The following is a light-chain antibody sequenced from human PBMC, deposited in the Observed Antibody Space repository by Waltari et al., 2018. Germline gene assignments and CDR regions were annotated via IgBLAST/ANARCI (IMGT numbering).Light chain of an antibody. J-gene: IGLJ2*01. CDR1: SGHSTYA. CDR2: VDSGGSY. Sequence: QLVLTQSPSASASLGASVTLTCTLSSGHSTYAIAWHQPQPAKGPRYLMTVDSGGSYTKGDGISDRVSGSSSGTERYLTISSLQSDDEADYYCQTWVTGIRVIFGGGTKLTVL. CDR3: QTWVTGIRVI. V-gene: IGLV4-69*01.